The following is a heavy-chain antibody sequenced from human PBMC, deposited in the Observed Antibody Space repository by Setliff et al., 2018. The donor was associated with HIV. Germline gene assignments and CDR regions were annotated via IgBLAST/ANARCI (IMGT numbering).Heavy chain of an antibody. CDR2: IKQDGSET. D-gene: IGHD3-22*01. V-gene: IGHV3-7*01. Sequence: GGSLRLSCAASGFTFSSYWMSWVRQAPGKGLEWVANIKQDGSETYYVDSVKGRFTISRDNAKNSLYLQMNSLRAEDTAVYYCARVYDSSGYSLSIPGYWGQGTLVTVSS. J-gene: IGHJ4*01. CDR3: ARVYDSSGYSLSIPGY. CDR1: GFTFSSYW.